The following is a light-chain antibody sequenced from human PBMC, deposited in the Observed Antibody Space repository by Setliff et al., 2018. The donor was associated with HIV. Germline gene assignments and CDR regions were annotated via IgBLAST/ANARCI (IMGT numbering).Light chain of an antibody. Sequence: SYELTQPPSVSVSPGQTASITCSGDKLGDKYAFWYQQKPGQSPVLVIYQDSKRPSGIPERFSGSNSGNTATLTISGTQAMDEADYYCQAWDGSTVVFGTGTKVTVL. CDR2: QDS. J-gene: IGLJ1*01. V-gene: IGLV3-1*01. CDR1: KLGDKY. CDR3: QAWDGSTVV.